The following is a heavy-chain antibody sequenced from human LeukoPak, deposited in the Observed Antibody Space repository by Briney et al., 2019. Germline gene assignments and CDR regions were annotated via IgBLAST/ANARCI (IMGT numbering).Heavy chain of an antibody. Sequence: GGSLRLSCAASGFTFNSYSMNWVRQAPGKGLEWVSSISSSSSYIYYADSVKGRFTISRDNAKNSLYLQMNSLRAEDTAVYYCARDPLVGATVVSAFDIWGQGTMVTVSS. CDR2: ISSSSSYI. CDR3: ARDPLVGATVVSAFDI. CDR1: GFTFNSYS. D-gene: IGHD1-26*01. V-gene: IGHV3-21*01. J-gene: IGHJ3*02.